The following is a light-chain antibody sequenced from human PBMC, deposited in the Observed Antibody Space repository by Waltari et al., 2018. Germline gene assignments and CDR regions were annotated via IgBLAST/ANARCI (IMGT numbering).Light chain of an antibody. V-gene: IGLV2-14*01. CDR1: SSDVGRYNY. CDR3: ASYIPGSTLV. J-gene: IGLJ3*02. CDR2: DVT. Sequence: QSALTQPASVSGSPGQSITISCTGSSSDVGRYNYVSWYQQFPDRAPKLMIYDVTNRTSAVSNRFSGSKSANTASLTISGLQPEDEADYYCASYIPGSTLVFGGGTKLTVL.